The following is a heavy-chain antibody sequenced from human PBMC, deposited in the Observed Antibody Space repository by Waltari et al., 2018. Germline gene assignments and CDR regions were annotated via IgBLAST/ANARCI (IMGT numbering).Heavy chain of an antibody. V-gene: IGHV4-34*01. J-gene: IGHJ4*02. CDR1: GASFGGFY. D-gene: IGHD2-2*01. CDR2: INHTGDS. CDR3: GRAPATSWFGYSVY. Sequence: QVQLQQWGAGLLKPSETLSLTCGESGASFGGFYWSWIRQAPGKGLEWIGDINHTGDSNTNPSLKSRLTISVDTSKRQFSLELTSVTPADTAVYYCGRAPATSWFGYSVYWGQGTVVTVSS.